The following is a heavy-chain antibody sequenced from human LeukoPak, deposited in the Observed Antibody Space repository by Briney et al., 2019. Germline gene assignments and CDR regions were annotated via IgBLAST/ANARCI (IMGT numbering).Heavy chain of an antibody. D-gene: IGHD3-22*01. CDR3: ATASPRTTMIVVVITSPDAFDI. CDR1: GYTLTELS. Sequence: ASVKVSCKVSGYTLTELSMHWVRQAPGKGLEWMGGFDPEDGETIYAQKFQGTVTMTEDTSTDTAYMELSSMRSEYTAVYYCATASPRTTMIVVVITSPDAFDIWGQGTMVTVSS. V-gene: IGHV1-24*01. J-gene: IGHJ3*02. CDR2: FDPEDGET.